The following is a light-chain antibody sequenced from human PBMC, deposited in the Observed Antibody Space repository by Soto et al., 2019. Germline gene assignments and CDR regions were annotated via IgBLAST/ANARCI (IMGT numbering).Light chain of an antibody. CDR3: QQYNYLIT. Sequence: EIVMTQSPAALSVSPGERATLSCRASQSVSNNLAWYQQKPGQAPRLLMYGASTRATGIPARFSGSGSGTEFTLTITSLQPEDFAVYYCQQYNYLITVGQGTRLESK. V-gene: IGKV3-15*01. CDR2: GAS. CDR1: QSVSNN. J-gene: IGKJ5*01.